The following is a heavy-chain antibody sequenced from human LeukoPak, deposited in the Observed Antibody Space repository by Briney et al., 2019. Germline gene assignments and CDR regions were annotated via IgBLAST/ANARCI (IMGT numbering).Heavy chain of an antibody. CDR2: INSDGSST. D-gene: IGHD5-18*01. V-gene: IGHV3-74*01. CDR1: GFTFSSHW. J-gene: IGHJ4*02. CDR3: ARRHTYGYGLDY. Sequence: GGSLRLSCAASGFTFSSHWMHWVRQAPGKGLVWVSRINSDGSSTSYADSVKGRFTISRDNAKNSLYLQMNSLRAEDTAVYYCARRHTYGYGLDYWGQGTLVTVSS.